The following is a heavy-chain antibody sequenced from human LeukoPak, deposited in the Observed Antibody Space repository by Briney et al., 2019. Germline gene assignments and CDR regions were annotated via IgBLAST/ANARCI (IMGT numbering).Heavy chain of an antibody. CDR3: AKASYASRDYYYGMDV. D-gene: IGHD2-8*01. J-gene: IGHJ6*02. V-gene: IGHV3-74*01. Sequence: SGGSLRLSCAASGFTFSSYGMHWVRQAPGKGLVWVSRIKTDGSITSYADSVKGRFTISRDNSKNTLYLQMNSLRAEDTAVYYCAKASYASRDYYYGMDVWGQGTTVTVSS. CDR2: IKTDGSIT. CDR1: GFTFSSYG.